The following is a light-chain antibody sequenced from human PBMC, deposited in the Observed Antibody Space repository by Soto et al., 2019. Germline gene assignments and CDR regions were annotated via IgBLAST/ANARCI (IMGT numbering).Light chain of an antibody. CDR3: QQYFAYPLT. V-gene: IGKV1-5*01. J-gene: IGKJ1*01. CDR2: GAS. CDR1: QSVGIW. Sequence: DIQLTQSPSTLSASVGDRVTITSRASQSVGIWLAWYQHKPGKAPKVFVYGASSLETGVPSRFGGSGSATEFTLVINGLQAVDSATYYCQQYFAYPLTFGQGTKVEVK.